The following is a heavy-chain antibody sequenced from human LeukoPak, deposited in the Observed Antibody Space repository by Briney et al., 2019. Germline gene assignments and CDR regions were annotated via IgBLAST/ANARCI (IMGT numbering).Heavy chain of an antibody. J-gene: IGHJ4*02. CDR3: ARGSSSSWWGFDY. D-gene: IGHD6-13*01. CDR1: GFTFDDYA. V-gene: IGHV3-74*01. Sequence: GRSLRLSCAASGFTFDDYAMRWVRQAPGKGLVWVSRINSDGCSTTYADSVKGRFTISRDNAKNTLYLQMNSLRAEDTAVYYCARGSSSSWWGFDYWGQGTLVTVSS. CDR2: INSDGCST.